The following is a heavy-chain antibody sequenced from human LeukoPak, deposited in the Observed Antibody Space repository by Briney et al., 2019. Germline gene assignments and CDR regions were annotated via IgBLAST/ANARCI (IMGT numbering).Heavy chain of an antibody. J-gene: IGHJ2*01. D-gene: IGHD2-21*02. CDR3: ARDPGVTYYWYFDL. Sequence: SVKVSCKASGGTFSSFAINWVRQAPGQGLEWMGRIIPILDIANYAQKFQGRVTITADKSTSTAYMELSSLRSEDTAAYYCARDPGVTYYWYFDLWGRGTLVTVSS. CDR2: IIPILDIA. CDR1: GGTFSSFA. V-gene: IGHV1-69*04.